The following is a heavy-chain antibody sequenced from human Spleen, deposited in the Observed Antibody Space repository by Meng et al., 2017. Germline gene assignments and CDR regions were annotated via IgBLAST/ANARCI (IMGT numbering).Heavy chain of an antibody. D-gene: IGHD3-10*01. CDR2: INAANGNT. CDR3: VSERGGGSFDY. J-gene: IGHJ4*02. CDR1: GNTFATYP. V-gene: IGHV1-3*01. Sequence: QVQLVQSGAEVKKPGASVKVSCKTSGNTFATYPIHWVRQAPGQRLEWMGRINAANGNTKYAQKVQGRVTMTRDTSTRTAYMELRNLRSDDTAVYYCVSERGGGSFDYWGQGTLVTVSS.